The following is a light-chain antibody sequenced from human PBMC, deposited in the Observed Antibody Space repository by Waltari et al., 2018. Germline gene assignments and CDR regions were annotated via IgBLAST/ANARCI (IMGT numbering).Light chain of an antibody. Sequence: QSDLTQPASVSGSLGQSITISCTAPSRSDRDYNYFSWYQQHPGKAPKLLFFAVAHRPSGVSHRFSASQSGDTASLSISGLRPEDEATYYCTSYTLLTFTWQFGGGTKLTV. V-gene: IGLV2-14*03. CDR1: SRSDRDYNY. CDR2: AVA. CDR3: TSYTLLTFTWQ. J-gene: IGLJ3*02.